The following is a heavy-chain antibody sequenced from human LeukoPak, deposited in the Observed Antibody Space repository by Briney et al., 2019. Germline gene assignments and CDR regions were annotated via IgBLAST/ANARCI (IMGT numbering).Heavy chain of an antibody. D-gene: IGHD5-24*01. CDR2: ISYDGSNK. CDR3: ARDREMATRLHDAFDI. V-gene: IGHV3-30*03. Sequence: GSLRLSCAASGFTFSSYGMHWVRQAPGKGLEWVAVISYDGSNKYYADSVKGRFTISRDNSKNTLYLQMNSLRAEDTAVYYCARDREMATRLHDAFDIWGQGTMVTVSS. J-gene: IGHJ3*02. CDR1: GFTFSSYG.